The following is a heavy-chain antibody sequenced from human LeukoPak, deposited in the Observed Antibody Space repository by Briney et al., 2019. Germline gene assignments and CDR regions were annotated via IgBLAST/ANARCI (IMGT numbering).Heavy chain of an antibody. Sequence: GESLKISCKGSGYSFTSYWIAWVRQMPGKGLEWMGIIYPGDSDTRYSPSFQGQVTISAESSINTAYLQWSSLEASDTAIYYCARQRADRYCSSTSWYKVGYYYYYMDVWGKGTTVTVSS. CDR1: GYSFTSYW. CDR2: IYPGDSDT. CDR3: ARQRADRYCSSTSWYKVGYYYYYMDV. J-gene: IGHJ6*03. V-gene: IGHV5-51*01. D-gene: IGHD2-2*02.